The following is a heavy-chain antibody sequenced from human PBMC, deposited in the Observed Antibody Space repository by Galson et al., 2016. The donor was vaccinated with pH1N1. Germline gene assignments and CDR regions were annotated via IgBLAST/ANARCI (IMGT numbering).Heavy chain of an antibody. Sequence: SLRLSCAASGFTFSSYAIHWVRQAPGKGLEWVAIISYDGSNKYYADSVKGRFTIARDNSRNMLYVQMNSLRVDDTAVYYCARDPVDYTSYYYLYGLDVWGQGTTVAVSS. CDR1: GFTFSSYA. CDR2: ISYDGSNK. D-gene: IGHD4-11*01. V-gene: IGHV3-30-3*01. J-gene: IGHJ6*02. CDR3: ARDPVDYTSYYYLYGLDV.